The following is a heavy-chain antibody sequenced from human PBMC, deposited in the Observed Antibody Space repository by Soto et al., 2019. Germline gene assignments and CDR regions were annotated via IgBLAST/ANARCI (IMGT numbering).Heavy chain of an antibody. CDR3: ARGVGSGSYYNQYNWFDP. Sequence: QVQLVQSGGEVKKPGASVKVSCKASGYTFTNYGTSWVRQAPGQGLEWMGWITVYNGNTKYAQKVQGRVTMTTDTSTSTAYMELRSLRSDDTAVYYCARGVGSGSYYNQYNWFDPWGQGTLVTVSS. D-gene: IGHD3-10*01. V-gene: IGHV1-18*01. J-gene: IGHJ5*02. CDR1: GYTFTNYG. CDR2: ITVYNGNT.